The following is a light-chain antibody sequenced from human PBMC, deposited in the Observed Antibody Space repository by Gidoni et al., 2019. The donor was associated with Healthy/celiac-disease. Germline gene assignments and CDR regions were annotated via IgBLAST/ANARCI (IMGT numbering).Light chain of an antibody. Sequence: EIVITQSPATLSVSPGDRATLPCRASQSVSSNLAWYQQKPGEAPWLLIYGAPHRATGSPTRFSSSGSGKELTLTISSLQYEDFAVYYCQQYNNWPPWTFGRXTKVEIK. V-gene: IGKV3-15*01. CDR2: GAP. CDR3: QQYNNWPPWT. CDR1: QSVSSN. J-gene: IGKJ1*01.